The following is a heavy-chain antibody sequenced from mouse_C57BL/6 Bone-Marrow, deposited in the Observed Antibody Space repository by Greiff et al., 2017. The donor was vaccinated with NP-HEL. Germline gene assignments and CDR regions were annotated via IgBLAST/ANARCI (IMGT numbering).Heavy chain of an antibody. CDR3: ARSVATVVDRYWYFDV. V-gene: IGHV1-39*01. D-gene: IGHD1-1*01. J-gene: IGHJ1*03. CDR2: INPNYGTT. Sequence: VQLQQSGPELVKPGASVKISCKASGYSFTDYNMNWVKQSNGKSLEWIGVINPNYGTTSYNQKFKGKATVTVDQSYSTAYMQLNSLTSEDSAVYCCARSVATVVDRYWYFDVWGTGTTVTVSS. CDR1: GYSFTDYN.